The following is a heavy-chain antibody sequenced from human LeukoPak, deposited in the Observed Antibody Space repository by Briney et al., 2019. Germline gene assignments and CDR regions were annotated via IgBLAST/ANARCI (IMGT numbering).Heavy chain of an antibody. V-gene: IGHV4-34*01. J-gene: IGHJ4*02. Sequence: SETLSLTRAVYGGSFSGYYWSWIRQPPGKGLEWIGEVNHSGSTNYNPSLKSRVTISVDTSKNQFSLKLSSVTAADTAVYYCARARITMVRGAPPDYWGQGTLVTVSS. CDR2: VNHSGST. CDR1: GGSFSGYY. CDR3: ARARITMVRGAPPDY. D-gene: IGHD3-10*01.